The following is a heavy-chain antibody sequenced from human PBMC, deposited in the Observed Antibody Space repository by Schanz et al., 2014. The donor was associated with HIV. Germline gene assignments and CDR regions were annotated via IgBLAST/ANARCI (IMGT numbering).Heavy chain of an antibody. V-gene: IGHV1-2*02. J-gene: IGHJ4*02. CDR3: ARVGRAYYYDSSGGIDY. CDR1: GYIFTSNG. D-gene: IGHD3-22*01. CDR2: INPNSGGT. Sequence: QVQLVQSGAEVKKPGASVKVSCKASGYIFTSNGISWVRQAPGQGLEWMGWINPNSGGTNYAQKFQGRVTMTRDTSISTAYMELSRLRSDDTAVYYCARVGRAYYYDSSGGIDYWGQGTLVTVSS.